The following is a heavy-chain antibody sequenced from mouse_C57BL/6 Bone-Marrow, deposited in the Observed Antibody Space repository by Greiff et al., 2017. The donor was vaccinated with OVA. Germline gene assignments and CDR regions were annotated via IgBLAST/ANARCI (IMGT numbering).Heavy chain of an antibody. J-gene: IGHJ3*01. D-gene: IGHD3-2*02. CDR1: GFTFSDFY. V-gene: IGHV7-1*01. Sequence: EVKLMESGGGLVQSGRSLRLSCATSGFTFSDFYMEWVRQAPGKGLEWIAASRNKANDYTTEYSASVKGRFIVSRDTSQSILYLQMNALRAEDTAIYYCARDGGDSSGHGFAYWGQGTLVTVSA. CDR2: SRNKANDYTT. CDR3: ARDGGDSSGHGFAY.